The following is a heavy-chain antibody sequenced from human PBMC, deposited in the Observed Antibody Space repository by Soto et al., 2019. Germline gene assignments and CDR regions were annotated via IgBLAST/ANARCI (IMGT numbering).Heavy chain of an antibody. Sequence: GASVKVSCKASGYTFTNYYMHWVRLAPGQGLEWMGIINPSGGSTAYAQRFQGRVTMTRDTSTSTVYMDLSSLRSDDTAVYYCARGYSGNYYGYYHYYAMDVWGQGTTVTVSS. D-gene: IGHD1-26*01. V-gene: IGHV1-46*01. CDR1: GYTFTNYY. CDR3: ARGYSGNYYGYYHYYAMDV. J-gene: IGHJ6*02. CDR2: INPSGGST.